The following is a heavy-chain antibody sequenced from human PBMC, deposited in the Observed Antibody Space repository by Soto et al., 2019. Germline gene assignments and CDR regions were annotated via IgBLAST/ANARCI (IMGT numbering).Heavy chain of an antibody. V-gene: IGHV3-23*01. CDR2: ISGSGLNK. J-gene: IGHJ5*02. CDR3: AKNQGVELVPLATVDWFDP. D-gene: IGHD1-26*01. Sequence: GSVRLSFAASGFTFENFGMSWVRQAPGKGLEWISSISGSGLNKYYADSVKGRFTISRDNSKNTVYLELSNLRAEDTAVYHCAKNQGVELVPLATVDWFDPWGQGSVVTVSS. CDR1: GFTFENFG.